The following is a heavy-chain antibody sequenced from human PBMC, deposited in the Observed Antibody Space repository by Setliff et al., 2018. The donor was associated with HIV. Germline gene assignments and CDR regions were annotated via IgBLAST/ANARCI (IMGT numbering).Heavy chain of an antibody. CDR2: ISVYNGKG. D-gene: IGHD4-17*01. CDR1: SNTFINDV. J-gene: IGHJ4*02. Sequence: ASVKVSCKASSNTFINDVFNWVRQAPGQGLEWMGWISVYNGKGNYAQKFQDRISMTTDTSTSTVYMELRSLVSDDTAAYYCARRATTGDYHHFFDFWGQGTLVTVSS. V-gene: IGHV1-18*04. CDR3: ARRATTGDYHHFFDF.